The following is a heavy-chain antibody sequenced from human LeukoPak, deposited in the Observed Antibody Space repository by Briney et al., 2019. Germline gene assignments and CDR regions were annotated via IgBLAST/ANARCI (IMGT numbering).Heavy chain of an antibody. CDR1: GFTFSSYW. Sequence: QPGGSLRLSCVASGFTFSSYWIHWVRHAPGKGLVWVSRINNDGGTRDYADSVKGRFAISRDNAKNTVYLQMNSLRAEDTAVYYCVRGGVDYWGQGALVTVSS. CDR3: VRGGVDY. J-gene: IGHJ4*02. CDR2: INNDGGTR. D-gene: IGHD3-16*01. V-gene: IGHV3-74*01.